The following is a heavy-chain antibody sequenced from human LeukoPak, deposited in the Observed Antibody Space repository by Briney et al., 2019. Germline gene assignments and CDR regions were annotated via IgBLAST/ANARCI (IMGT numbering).Heavy chain of an antibody. CDR3: ARQGRGSRSWFDP. J-gene: IGHJ5*02. V-gene: IGHV4-39*01. Sequence: PSETLSLTCTVSGGSISSSSYYWGWIRQPPGKGLEWIGSIYYSGSTYYNPSLKSRVTISVDTSKNQFSLKLSSVTAADTAVYYRARQGRGSRSWFDPWGQGTQVTVSS. D-gene: IGHD1-26*01. CDR2: IYYSGST. CDR1: GGSISSSSYY.